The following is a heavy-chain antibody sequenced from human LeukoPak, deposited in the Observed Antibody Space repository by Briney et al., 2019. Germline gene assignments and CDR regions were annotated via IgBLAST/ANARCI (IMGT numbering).Heavy chain of an antibody. CDR3: ARAVTRYSHYFDY. D-gene: IGHD4-17*01. CDR2: IYYSGST. J-gene: IGHJ4*02. Sequence: SETLSLTCTVSGGSISSYYWSWIRQPPGKGLEWIGYIYYSGSTNYNPSLKSQVTISVDTSKNQFSLKLSSVTAADTAVYYCARAVTRYSHYFDYWGQGTLVTVSS. CDR1: GGSISSYY. V-gene: IGHV4-59*01.